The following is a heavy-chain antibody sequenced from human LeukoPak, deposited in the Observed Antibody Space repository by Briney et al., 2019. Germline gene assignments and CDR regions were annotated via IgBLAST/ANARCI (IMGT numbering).Heavy chain of an antibody. CDR3: AGLVGRYSSGLYYYYFDY. D-gene: IGHD3-22*01. V-gene: IGHV4-4*02. J-gene: IGHJ4*02. CDR1: GDSINSLDL. CDR2: MYLSGTT. Sequence: SETLSLTCTVSGDSINSLDLWSWVRQPPGRGLEWIGEMYLSGTTHSNPSVKSRVTISIDKSKNQFFLNLSSVTAADTAVYYCAGLVGRYSSGLYYYYFDYWGQGALVTVSS.